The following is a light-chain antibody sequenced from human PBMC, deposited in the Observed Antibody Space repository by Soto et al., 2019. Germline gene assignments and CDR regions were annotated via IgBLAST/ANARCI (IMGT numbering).Light chain of an antibody. V-gene: IGKV3-20*01. CDR2: DAS. CDR3: QFYGDPPKT. J-gene: IGKJ1*01. Sequence: EIVLTQSPVTLSLSPGERGTLSCRASQSVSSNFLAWYQQKPGQAPRLLIFDASTRATGIPDRFTGSGSGTDFTLTISRLEPEDFAVYYCQFYGDPPKTFGQGTKVDIK. CDR1: QSVSSNF.